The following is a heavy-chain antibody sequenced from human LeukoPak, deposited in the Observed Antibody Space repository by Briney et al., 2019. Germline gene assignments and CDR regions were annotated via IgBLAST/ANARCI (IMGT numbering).Heavy chain of an antibody. CDR3: ARDLGGSWRNDVFDM. Sequence: PGGSLRLSCAASGFTFSSYWMHWVRQAPGKGLVWVSRINSDGSSTTYADSVKGRFTISRDNAKNTLYLQMNSLRAEDTAVYYCARDLGGSWRNDVFDMWGQGTMVPVSS. J-gene: IGHJ3*02. CDR2: INSDGSST. CDR1: GFTFSSYW. D-gene: IGHD6-13*01. V-gene: IGHV3-74*01.